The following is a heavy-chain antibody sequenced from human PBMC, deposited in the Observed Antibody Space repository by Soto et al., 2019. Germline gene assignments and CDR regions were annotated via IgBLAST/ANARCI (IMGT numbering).Heavy chain of an antibody. Sequence: EVLLVETGGALIQPGGSLRLSCAASGFDVSYNSMSWVRQAPGKGLEWLSIIHPDGATYYAGSVKGRFTISRDNSKNTVHLQMNDLRGDDTAVYYCVSIAVAEGFDPWGQGTLVTVSS. J-gene: IGHJ5*02. D-gene: IGHD6-19*01. CDR1: GFDVSYNS. V-gene: IGHV3-53*02. CDR3: VSIAVAEGFDP. CDR2: IHPDGAT.